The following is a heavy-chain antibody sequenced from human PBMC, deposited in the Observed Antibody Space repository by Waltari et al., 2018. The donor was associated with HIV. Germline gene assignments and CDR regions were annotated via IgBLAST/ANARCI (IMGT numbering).Heavy chain of an antibody. CDR2: ISDSGST. CDR1: GGSISSYY. Sequence: QVQLQESVPGLVKPSETLSLTCTVSGGSISSYYWSWIRQPPGKGLEWIGYISDSGSTNYNPSLKSRVTISVDTSKNQFSLKLSSVTAADTAVYYCARDKRDGGNHRAYFDYWGQGSLVTVSS. D-gene: IGHD2-15*01. V-gene: IGHV4-59*01. CDR3: ARDKRDGGNHRAYFDY. J-gene: IGHJ4*02.